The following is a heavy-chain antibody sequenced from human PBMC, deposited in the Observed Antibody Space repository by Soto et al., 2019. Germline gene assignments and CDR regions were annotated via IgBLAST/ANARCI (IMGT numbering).Heavy chain of an antibody. J-gene: IGHJ6*02. D-gene: IGHD4-17*01. CDR1: GFTFTSSA. Sequence: SVKVSCKASGFTFTSSAVQWVRQARGQRLEWIGWIVVGSGNTNYAQKFQERVTITRDMSTSTAYMELSSLRSEDTAVYYCAADDTVTKHYYYGMDVWGQGTTVTVSS. V-gene: IGHV1-58*01. CDR3: AADDTVTKHYYYGMDV. CDR2: IVVGSGNT.